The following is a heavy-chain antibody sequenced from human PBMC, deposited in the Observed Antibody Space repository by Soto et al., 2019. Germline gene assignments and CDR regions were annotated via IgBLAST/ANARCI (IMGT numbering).Heavy chain of an antibody. J-gene: IGHJ5*02. CDR2: VSGNGGNT. V-gene: IGHV3-23*01. CDR3: ARDRMGASGWFDP. D-gene: IGHD1-26*01. CDR1: GFSFSSYT. Sequence: GVSLRLSCVASGFSFSSYTMNWVRQAPGKWLEWVSGVSGNGGNTYYADSVKGRFSISRDNSKNTLYLQLNSLRAEDTAIYYCARDRMGASGWFDPWGQGXPVTVYS.